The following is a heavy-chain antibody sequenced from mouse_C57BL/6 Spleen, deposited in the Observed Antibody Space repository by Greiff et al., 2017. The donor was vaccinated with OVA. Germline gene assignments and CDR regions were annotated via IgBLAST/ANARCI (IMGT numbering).Heavy chain of an antibody. CDR3: ARNYGGFAY. CDR1: GYTFTGYW. CDR2: ILLGSGIT. V-gene: IGHV1-9*01. D-gene: IGHD1-1*02. Sequence: QVQLQQSGAELMKPGASVKLSCKATGYTFTGYWIEWVNQRPGQGLEWIGEILLGSGITNYNEKFKGKATFTADTSSNTAYMQLSSLTTEDSAIYYCARNYGGFAYWGQGTLVTVSA. J-gene: IGHJ3*01.